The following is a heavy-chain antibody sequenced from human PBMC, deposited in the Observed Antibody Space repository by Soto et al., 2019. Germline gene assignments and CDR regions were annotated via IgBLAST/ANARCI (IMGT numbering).Heavy chain of an antibody. V-gene: IGHV4-34*01. CDR1: GGSFSGYY. CDR2: INHSGST. Sequence: QVQLQQWGAGLLKPSETLSLTCAVYGGSFSGYYWSWIRQPPGKGLEWIGEINHSGSTNYNPSLKSRVTISVDTSKNQFSLKLSSVTAADTAVYYCARDGSSWHRVHNWFDPWGQGTLVTVSS. CDR3: ARDGSSWHRVHNWFDP. J-gene: IGHJ5*02. D-gene: IGHD6-13*01.